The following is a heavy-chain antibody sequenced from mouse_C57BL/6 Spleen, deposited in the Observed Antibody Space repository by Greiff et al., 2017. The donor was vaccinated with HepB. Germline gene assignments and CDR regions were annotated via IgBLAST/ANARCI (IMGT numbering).Heavy chain of an antibody. V-gene: IGHV1-54*01. J-gene: IGHJ1*03. CDR3: ARSNYGSRYFDV. D-gene: IGHD1-1*01. CDR2: INPGSGGT. CDR1: GYAFTNYL. Sequence: QVQLKESGAELVRPGTSVKVSCKASGYAFTNYLIEWVKQRPGQGLEWIGVINPGSGGTNYNEKFKGKATLTADKSSSTAYMQLSSLTSEDSAVYFCARSNYGSRYFDVWGTGTTVTVSS.